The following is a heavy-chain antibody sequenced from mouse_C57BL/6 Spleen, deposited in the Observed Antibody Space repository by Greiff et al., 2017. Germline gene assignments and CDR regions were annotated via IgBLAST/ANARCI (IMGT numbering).Heavy chain of an antibody. CDR1: GYTFTSYW. D-gene: IGHD1-1*01. CDR3: ARCRCGSRYFDY. CDR2: IYPGSGST. J-gene: IGHJ2*01. V-gene: IGHV1-55*01. Sequence: QVQLQQPGAELVKPGASVKMSCKASGYTFTSYWITWVKQRPGQGLEWIGDIYPGSGSTNYNEKFKSKATLTVDTSSSTAYMQLSSLTSEDSAVYYCARCRCGSRYFDYWGQGTTLTVSS.